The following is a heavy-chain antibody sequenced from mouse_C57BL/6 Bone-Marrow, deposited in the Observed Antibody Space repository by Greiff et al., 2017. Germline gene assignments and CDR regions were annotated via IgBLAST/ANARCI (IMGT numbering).Heavy chain of an antibody. Sequence: VQLQQPGAELVKPGASVKVSCKASGYTFTSYWMHWVKQRPGQGLEWIGRFHPSDSDTNYNQKFKGKATLTVDKSSSTAYMQLSRLTSEDSAVYYCASIYYDYAAYWGQGTLVTVSA. J-gene: IGHJ3*01. D-gene: IGHD2-4*01. CDR2: FHPSDSDT. V-gene: IGHV1-74*01. CDR1: GYTFTSYW. CDR3: ASIYYDYAAY.